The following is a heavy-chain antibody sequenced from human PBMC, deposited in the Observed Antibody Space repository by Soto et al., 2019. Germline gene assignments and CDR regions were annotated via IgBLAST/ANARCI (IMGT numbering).Heavy chain of an antibody. D-gene: IGHD6-19*01. CDR3: ARCDSSGCMINEDAFDI. J-gene: IGHJ3*02. V-gene: IGHV1-18*01. Sequence: ASVKVSCKASGYTFTSYGISWVRQAPGQGLEWMGWISAYNGNTNYAQKLQGRVTMTTDTSTSTAYMELRSLRSDDTAVYYCARCDSSGCMINEDAFDIWGQGTMVTVSS. CDR2: ISAYNGNT. CDR1: GYTFTSYG.